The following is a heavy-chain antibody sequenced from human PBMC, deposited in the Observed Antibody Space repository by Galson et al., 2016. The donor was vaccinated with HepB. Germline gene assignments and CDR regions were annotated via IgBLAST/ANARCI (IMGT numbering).Heavy chain of an antibody. CDR3: ARVSRRWYFDL. CDR2: FSISGSSI. Sequence: SLRLSCAASGFPLTDYYMTWIRQAPGKGLEWISYFSISGSSIYYADSVKDRFTIPADDARNSLWLQMNSLRADDTAIYYCARVSRRWYFDLWGRGTLVTVSS. V-gene: IGHV3-11*01. D-gene: IGHD2-21*01. CDR1: GFPLTDYY. J-gene: IGHJ2*01.